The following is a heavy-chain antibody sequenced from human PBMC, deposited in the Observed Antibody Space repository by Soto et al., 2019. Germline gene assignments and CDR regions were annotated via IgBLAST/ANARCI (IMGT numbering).Heavy chain of an antibody. J-gene: IGHJ5*02. V-gene: IGHV1-69*13. D-gene: IGHD6-19*01. CDR3: ARVRSPSHIPPQWLVTIQWFDP. CDR2: IIPIFGTA. Sequence: SVKVSRKASGGTFSSYAISWVRQAPGQGLEWMGGIIPIFGTANYAQKFQGRVTITADESTSTAYMELSSLRSEDTAVYYCARVRSPSHIPPQWLVTIQWFDPWGQGTLVTVSS. CDR1: GGTFSSYA.